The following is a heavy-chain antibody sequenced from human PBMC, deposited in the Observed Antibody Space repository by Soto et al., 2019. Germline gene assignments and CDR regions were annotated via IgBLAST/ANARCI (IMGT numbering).Heavy chain of an antibody. J-gene: IGHJ3*02. CDR1: GGTFSSYT. D-gene: IGHD2-15*01. V-gene: IGHV1-69*02. CDR2: IIPILGIA. CDR3: ASCTDCSGGSRPNDAFDS. Sequence: QVQLVQSGAEVKEPGSSVKVSCKASGGTFSSYTISWVRQAPGQGLEWMGRIIPILGIANYAQKFQGRVTITEDKSTGTAYMELSSLRSEDTAVDYFASCTDCSGGSRPNDAFDSWSKGTMVTVSS.